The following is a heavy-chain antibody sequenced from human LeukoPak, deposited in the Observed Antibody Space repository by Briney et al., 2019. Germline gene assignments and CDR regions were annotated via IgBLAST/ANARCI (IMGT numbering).Heavy chain of an antibody. CDR2: ISGSGGST. CDR3: AEHFMNAHDAFDI. J-gene: IGHJ3*02. Sequence: GGSLRLSCAASGFTFSSYAMSWVRQAPGKGLEWVSAISGSGGSTYYADSVKGRFTISRDNSKNTLYLQMNSLRAEDTAVYYCAEHFMNAHDAFDIWGQGTMVTVSS. CDR1: GFTFSSYA. V-gene: IGHV3-23*01. D-gene: IGHD3-16*01.